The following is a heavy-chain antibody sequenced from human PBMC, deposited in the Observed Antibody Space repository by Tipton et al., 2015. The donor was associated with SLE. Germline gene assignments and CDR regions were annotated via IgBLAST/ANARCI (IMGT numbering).Heavy chain of an antibody. CDR3: ARVKYDFWSGLNY. CDR1: GGSISSHY. V-gene: IGHV4-59*11. Sequence: TLSLTCTVSGGSISSHYWSWIRQPPGKGLEWIGYIYYSGSTNYNPSLKSRVTISVDTSKNQFSLKLSSVTAADTAVYYCARVKYDFWSGLNYWGQGTLVTVSS. D-gene: IGHD3-3*01. CDR2: IYYSGST. J-gene: IGHJ4*02.